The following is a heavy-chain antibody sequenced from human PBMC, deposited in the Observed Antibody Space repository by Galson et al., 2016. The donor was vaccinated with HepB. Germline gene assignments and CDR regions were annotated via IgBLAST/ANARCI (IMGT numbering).Heavy chain of an antibody. CDR2: ISPGDSDS. Sequence: QSGAEVKKPGESLKISCKGSGYSFTTHWIGWVRQMPGKGLDWMGIISPGDSDSRYSPSFQGQVTMSADKSTSTAYLQWTSLKASDTAMYYCMRLGGVHCSGVSCYSGSDYNGMDVWGQGTTVTVSS. CDR1: GYSFTTHW. CDR3: MRLGGVHCSGVSCYSGSDYNGMDV. D-gene: IGHD2-15*01. V-gene: IGHV5-51*01. J-gene: IGHJ6*02.